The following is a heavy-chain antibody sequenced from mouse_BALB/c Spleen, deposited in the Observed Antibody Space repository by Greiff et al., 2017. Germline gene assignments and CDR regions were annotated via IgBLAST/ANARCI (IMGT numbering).Heavy chain of an antibody. CDR3: ARVPLYGSSPMDY. Sequence: VKLMESGPGLVAPSQSLSITCTVSGFSLTGYGVNWVRQPPGKGLEWLGMIWGDGSTDYNSALKSRLSISKDNSKSQVFLKMNSLQTDDTARYYCARVPLYGSSPMDYGGQGTSVTVSS. J-gene: IGHJ4*01. D-gene: IGHD1-1*01. CDR2: IWGDGST. CDR1: GFSLTGYG. V-gene: IGHV2-6-7*01.